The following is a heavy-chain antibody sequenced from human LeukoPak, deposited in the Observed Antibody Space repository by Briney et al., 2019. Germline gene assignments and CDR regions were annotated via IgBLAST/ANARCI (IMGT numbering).Heavy chain of an antibody. Sequence: GGSLRLSCAASGFTFSSYGMHWVRQAPGKGLEWVAFIRYDGSNKYYADSVKGRFTISRDNSKNTLYLQMNSLRAEDTAVYYCAKDLTAMVRYYFDYCGQGTLVTVSS. V-gene: IGHV3-30*02. CDR2: IRYDGSNK. J-gene: IGHJ4*02. CDR1: GFTFSSYG. D-gene: IGHD5-18*01. CDR3: AKDLTAMVRYYFDY.